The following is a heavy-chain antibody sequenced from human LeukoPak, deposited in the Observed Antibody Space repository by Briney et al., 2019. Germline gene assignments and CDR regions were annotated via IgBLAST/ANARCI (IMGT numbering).Heavy chain of an antibody. CDR3: ARGRSSGDY. CDR1: GFTFSSYS. J-gene: IGHJ4*02. Sequence: RTGGSLRLSCAASGFTFSSYSMNWVRQAPGKGLEWVSSISSSSSYIYYADSVKGRSTISRDNAKNSLYLQMNSLRAEDTAVYYCARGRSSGDYWGQGTLVTVSS. CDR2: ISSSSSYI. V-gene: IGHV3-21*01. D-gene: IGHD3-22*01.